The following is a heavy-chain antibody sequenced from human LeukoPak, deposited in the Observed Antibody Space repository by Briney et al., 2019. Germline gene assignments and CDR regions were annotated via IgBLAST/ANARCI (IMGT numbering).Heavy chain of an antibody. V-gene: IGHV4-39*01. CDR3: ARRRTIFGVAVD. Sequence: PSETLSLTCTVSGGSSSSSSYYWGWIRQPPGKGLEWSATIHYSGSTYYNPSLKCRVPISVDTSTNQFSLKLSSVTAAATAVYYCARRRTIFGVAVDWGQGTLVTVSS. D-gene: IGHD3-3*01. CDR1: GGSSSSSSYY. CDR2: IHYSGST. J-gene: IGHJ4*02.